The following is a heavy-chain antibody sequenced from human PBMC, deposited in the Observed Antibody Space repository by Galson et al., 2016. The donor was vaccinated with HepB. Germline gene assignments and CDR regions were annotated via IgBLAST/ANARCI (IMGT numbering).Heavy chain of an antibody. V-gene: IGHV3-13*04. CDR3: ARELSKTGYFAL. D-gene: IGHD5/OR15-5a*01. Sequence: SLRLSCAASGFTFSSYDMHWVRQATGKGLEWVSVFGAAGDTYQADSVKGRFTISRENAKNSLYLQMNSLRAGDTAVYYCARELSKTGYFALWGRGTLVTVSS. J-gene: IGHJ2*01. CDR2: FGAAGDT. CDR1: GFTFSSYD.